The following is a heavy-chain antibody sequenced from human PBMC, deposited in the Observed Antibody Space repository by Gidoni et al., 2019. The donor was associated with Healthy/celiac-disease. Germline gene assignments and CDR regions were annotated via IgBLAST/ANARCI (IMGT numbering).Heavy chain of an antibody. Sequence: EVQLLESGGGLVQPGGSLRPPCAASGFTFSSYAMSWVRQAPGKGLEWVSAISGSGGSTYYADSVKGRFTISRDNSKNTLYLQMNSLRAEDTAVYYCATENDYGDYGGGYWGQGTLVTVSS. D-gene: IGHD4-17*01. CDR2: ISGSGGST. CDR3: ATENDYGDYGGGY. CDR1: GFTFSSYA. J-gene: IGHJ4*02. V-gene: IGHV3-23*01.